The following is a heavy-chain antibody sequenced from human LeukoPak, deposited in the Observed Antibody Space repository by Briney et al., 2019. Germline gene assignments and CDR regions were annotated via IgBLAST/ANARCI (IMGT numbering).Heavy chain of an antibody. D-gene: IGHD3-9*01. CDR1: GGSISSSSFY. CDR2: MYYSGST. V-gene: IGHV4-39*01. Sequence: SETLSLTCTVSGGSISSSSFYWGWIRQPPGKGLEWIGSMYYSGSTYYNPSLKSRVTISVDTSKNQFSLRLSSVTAADTAVYFCAKGLRYLSFNDAFDIWGQGTMVTVSS. J-gene: IGHJ3*02. CDR3: AKGLRYLSFNDAFDI.